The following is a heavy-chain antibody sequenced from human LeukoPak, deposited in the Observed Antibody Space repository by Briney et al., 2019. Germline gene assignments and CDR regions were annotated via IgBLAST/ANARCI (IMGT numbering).Heavy chain of an antibody. Sequence: GGSLRLSCAASGFTFSSYSMNWVRQAPGKGLEWVSSISSSSSYIYYADSVKGRFTISRDNAKNSLYLQMNSLRAEDTAVYYCARDLGGGYSSSWCDCWGQGTLVTVSS. V-gene: IGHV3-21*01. D-gene: IGHD6-13*01. CDR1: GFTFSSYS. CDR2: ISSSSSYI. CDR3: ARDLGGGYSSSWCDC. J-gene: IGHJ5*01.